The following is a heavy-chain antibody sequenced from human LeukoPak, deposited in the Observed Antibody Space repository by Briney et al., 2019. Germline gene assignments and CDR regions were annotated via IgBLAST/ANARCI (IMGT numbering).Heavy chain of an antibody. Sequence: PSETLSLTYTVSGGSISSYYWTWIQQPPGKGLEWIGFIYYSGSTNYNPSLKSRLTISVDTSKNQFSLKLSSVTAADTAVYYCAGGGTTVTFDYWGQGTLVTVSS. CDR3: AGGGTTVTFDY. D-gene: IGHD4-17*01. CDR1: GGSISSYY. J-gene: IGHJ4*02. CDR2: IYYSGST. V-gene: IGHV4-59*01.